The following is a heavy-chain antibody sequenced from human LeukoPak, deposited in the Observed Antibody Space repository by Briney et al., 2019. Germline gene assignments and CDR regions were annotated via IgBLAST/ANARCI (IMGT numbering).Heavy chain of an antibody. D-gene: IGHD6-19*01. Sequence: ASVKVSCKASGYTFTSYDINWVRQATGQGLEWMVWMNPNSGNTGYAQKFQGRVTMIRNTSITTAYVELSCLRSEDTAVYYCARSGAGPYDYWGQGTLVTVSS. J-gene: IGHJ4*02. CDR2: MNPNSGNT. CDR1: GYTFTSYD. V-gene: IGHV1-8*01. CDR3: ARSGAGPYDY.